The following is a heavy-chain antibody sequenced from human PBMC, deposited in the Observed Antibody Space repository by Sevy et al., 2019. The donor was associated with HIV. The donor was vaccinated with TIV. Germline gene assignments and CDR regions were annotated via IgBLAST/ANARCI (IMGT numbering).Heavy chain of an antibody. CDR3: ARGTYYDFWSAPYAFDI. D-gene: IGHD3-3*01. V-gene: IGHV3-11*01. CDR2: ISSSGSTI. CDR1: GFTFSDYY. J-gene: IGHJ3*02. Sequence: GGSLRLSCAASGFTFSDYYMSWIRQAPGKGLEWVSYISSSGSTIYYADSVKGRFTISRDNAKNSLYLQMNSLRAEETAVYYCARGTYYDFWSAPYAFDIWGQGTMVTVSS.